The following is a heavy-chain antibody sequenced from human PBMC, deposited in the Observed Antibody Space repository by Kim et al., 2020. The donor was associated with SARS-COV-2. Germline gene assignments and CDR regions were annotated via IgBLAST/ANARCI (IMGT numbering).Heavy chain of an antibody. V-gene: IGHV3-43*02. Sequence: GGSLRLSCAASGFVFNDYAMHWVRQFPGKGLEWVSLISADASTTEYVDSVKGRFTISRDNTKFALYLEMNSLRDEDTALYYCVKEIYRGWNVYYGLDVWGQGTTVPVSS. CDR2: ISADASTT. J-gene: IGHJ6*02. CDR3: VKEIYRGWNVYYGLDV. D-gene: IGHD1-1*01. CDR1: GFVFNDYA.